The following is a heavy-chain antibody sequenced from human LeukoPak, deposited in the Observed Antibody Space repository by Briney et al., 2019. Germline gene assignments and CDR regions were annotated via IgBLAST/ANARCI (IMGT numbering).Heavy chain of an antibody. CDR2: ISGYNGNT. V-gene: IGHV1-18*04. CDR3: ARSLRYSSRWFDY. D-gene: IGHD6-13*01. Sequence: PRASVKVSCKASGYTFTSYYMHWVRQAPGQGLEWMGWISGYNGNTDYAENLQGRVSMTTDTSTNTAYMELRSLRSDDTAVYYCARSLRYSSRWFDYWGQGTLVTVSS. CDR1: GYTFTSYY. J-gene: IGHJ4*02.